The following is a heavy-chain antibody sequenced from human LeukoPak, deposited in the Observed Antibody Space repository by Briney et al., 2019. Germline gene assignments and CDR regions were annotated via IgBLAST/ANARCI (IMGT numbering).Heavy chain of an antibody. CDR2: INPSGGST. CDR1: GYTFSDHY. J-gene: IGHJ4*02. V-gene: IGHV1-46*01. D-gene: IGHD6-19*01. Sequence: GASVKVSFKASGYTFSDHYMHWVRQAPGQGLEWMGIINPSGGSTSYAQKFQGRVTMTRDTSTSTVYMELSSLRSEDTAVYYCARAHSSGWYMDWGQGTLVTVSS. CDR3: ARAHSSGWYMD.